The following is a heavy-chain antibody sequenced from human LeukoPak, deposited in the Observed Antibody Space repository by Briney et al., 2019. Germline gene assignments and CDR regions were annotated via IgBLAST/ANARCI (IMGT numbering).Heavy chain of an antibody. Sequence: GGSLRLSCAASGFTFSTFWMNWIRQAPGKGLEWVANIKPDGSDMYYVDSVKGRFTVSRDNARNSLYLQMNSLRAEDTAVYYCAKGGDHWGQGTLVTVSS. J-gene: IGHJ4*02. D-gene: IGHD3-16*01. CDR3: AKGGDH. CDR2: IKPDGSDM. V-gene: IGHV3-7*01. CDR1: GFTFSTFW.